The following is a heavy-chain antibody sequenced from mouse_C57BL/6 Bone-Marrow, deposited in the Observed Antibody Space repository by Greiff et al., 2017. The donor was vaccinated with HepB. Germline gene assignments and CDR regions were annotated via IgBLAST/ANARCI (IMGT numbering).Heavy chain of an antibody. CDR1: GYTFTSYW. V-gene: IGHV1-69*01. CDR3: AWAKFITTVVATLDFDY. D-gene: IGHD1-1*01. J-gene: IGHJ2*01. Sequence: VQLQQPGAELVMPGASVKLSCKASGYTFTSYWMHWVKQRPGQGLEWIGEIDTSDSYTNYNHKFKGKSTLTVDKSSSSAYMQLSSLTSEDSAVYYCAWAKFITTVVATLDFDYLGQGTTLTVSS. CDR2: IDTSDSYT.